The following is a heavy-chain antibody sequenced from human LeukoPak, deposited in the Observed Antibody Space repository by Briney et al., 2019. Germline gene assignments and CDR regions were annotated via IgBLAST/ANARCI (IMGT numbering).Heavy chain of an antibody. V-gene: IGHV1-69*13. D-gene: IGHD3-3*01. Sequence: ASVKVSCKASGGTFSSYAISWVRQAPGQGLEWMGGTIPIFGTANYAQKFQGRVTITADESTNTVYMELSSLRFDDTAVYFCAGIPVFGVVLHQEPVWGKGTTVTVSS. CDR2: TIPIFGTA. J-gene: IGHJ6*03. CDR3: AGIPVFGVVLHQEPV. CDR1: GGTFSSYA.